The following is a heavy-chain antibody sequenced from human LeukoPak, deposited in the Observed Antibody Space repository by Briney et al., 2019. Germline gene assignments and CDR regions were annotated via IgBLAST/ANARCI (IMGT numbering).Heavy chain of an antibody. CDR2: ISWNSGSI. CDR3: AKDAHGYSYGPYYFDY. CDR1: GFTFDDYA. D-gene: IGHD5-18*01. J-gene: IGHJ4*02. Sequence: PGMSLRLSCAASGFTFDDYAMHWVRQAPGKGLEWVSGISWNSGSIGYADSVKGRFTISRDNAKNSLYLQMNSLRAEDTALYYCAKDAHGYSYGPYYFDYWGQGTLVTVSS. V-gene: IGHV3-9*01.